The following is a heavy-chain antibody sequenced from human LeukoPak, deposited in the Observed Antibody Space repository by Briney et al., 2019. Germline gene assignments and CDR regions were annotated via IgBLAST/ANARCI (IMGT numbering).Heavy chain of an antibody. D-gene: IGHD6-13*01. V-gene: IGHV1-8*01. CDR3: ARGLVSSSWYGNGAYYYGMDV. J-gene: IGHJ6*02. Sequence: WASVNVSCKASGYTFTSYDINWVRKATGQGLEWMGWMTPNSGNTGYAQKFQGRVTMTRNTSISTAYMELSSLRSEDTAVYYCARGLVSSSWYGNGAYYYGMDVWGQGTTVTVSS. CDR1: GYTFTSYD. CDR2: MTPNSGNT.